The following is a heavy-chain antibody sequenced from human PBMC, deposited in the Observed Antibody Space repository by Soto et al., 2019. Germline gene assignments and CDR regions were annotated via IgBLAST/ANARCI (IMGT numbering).Heavy chain of an antibody. Sequence: GGSLRLSCAASGFTFSSRWMHWVRQDPGKGLQWVSRIRHDGADSNYADFVGGRFTISRDNTKNTLRLQMNSLRAEDTAVYFCAADLVAGSGSLGHWGQGTLGTVSS. CDR1: GFTFSSRW. J-gene: IGHJ4*02. CDR3: AADLVAGSGSLGH. D-gene: IGHD3-10*01. V-gene: IGHV3-74*01. CDR2: IRHDGADS.